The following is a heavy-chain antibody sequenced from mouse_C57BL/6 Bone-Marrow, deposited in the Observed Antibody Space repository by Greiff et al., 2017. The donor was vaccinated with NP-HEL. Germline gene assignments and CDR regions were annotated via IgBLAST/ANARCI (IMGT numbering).Heavy chain of an antibody. D-gene: IGHD1-1*01. CDR2: ILPGSGST. V-gene: IGHV1-9*01. J-gene: IGHJ4*01. CDR1: GYTFTGYW. CDR3: ARWYYGVYYAMDY. Sequence: QVQLQQSGAELMKPGASVKLSCKATGYTFTGYWIEWVKQRPGHGLEWIGEILPGSGSTNYNEKFKGKATFTADTSSNTAYMQLSSLTTEDSAIYYCARWYYGVYYAMDYWGQGTSVTVSS.